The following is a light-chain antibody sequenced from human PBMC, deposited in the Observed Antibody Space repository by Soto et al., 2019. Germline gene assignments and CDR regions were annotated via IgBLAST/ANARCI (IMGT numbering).Light chain of an antibody. CDR1: SSDVGGYNY. V-gene: IGLV2-14*01. CDR3: SSYTSSITLVV. Sequence: QSALTQPASVSGSPGQSITIAYTGTSSDVGGYNYVSCYQQHPGKAPKLMIYEVSNRPSGVSNRFSGSKSGNTASLTISGLQAEDEADYYCSSYTSSITLVVFGGGTKLTVL. J-gene: IGLJ2*01. CDR2: EVS.